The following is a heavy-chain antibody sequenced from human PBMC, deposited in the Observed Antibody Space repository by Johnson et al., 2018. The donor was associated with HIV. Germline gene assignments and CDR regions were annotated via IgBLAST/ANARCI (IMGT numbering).Heavy chain of an antibody. CDR3: AGGSLTDDSFAD. Sequence: VQLVESGGGLVQPGGSLRLSCAASGFTFGNYWMSWVRQAPGKGLEWLANIKEDGSEDYYVDSLKGRFTISRDNSKNTLSLQMNSLTAEETAIYYCAGGSLTDDSFADWGQGTMVLVSS. J-gene: IGHJ3*01. V-gene: IGHV3-7*02. CDR1: GFTFGNYW. CDR2: IKEDGSED. D-gene: IGHD2-8*01.